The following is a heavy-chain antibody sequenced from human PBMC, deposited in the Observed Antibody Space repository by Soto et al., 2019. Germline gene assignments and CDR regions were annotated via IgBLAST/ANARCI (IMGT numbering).Heavy chain of an antibody. CDR3: AGTPGVEMATITNSYYFDY. V-gene: IGHV4-61*08. CDR2: IYYSGST. Sequence: PSETLSLTCTVSGGSISSGGYYWSWIRQHPGKGLEWIGYIYYSGSTNYNPSLKSRVTISVDTSKNQFSLKLSSVTAADTAVYYCAGTPGVEMATITNSYYFDYWGQGTLVTVSS. D-gene: IGHD5-12*01. J-gene: IGHJ4*02. CDR1: GGSISSGGYY.